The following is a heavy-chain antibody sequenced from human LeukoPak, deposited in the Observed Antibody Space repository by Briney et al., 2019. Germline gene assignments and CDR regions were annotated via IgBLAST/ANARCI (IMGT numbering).Heavy chain of an antibody. V-gene: IGHV4-39*01. CDR2: IYDSGST. CDR1: GAPTRIGYTN. Sequence: SGTLPPPCPVPGAPTRIGYTNWGGFAHPQGKGLEWIGSIYDSGSTYYNPSLKSRVTISVDTSKNQFSLKLNSVTAADTAVYYCARHYGPWGQGTLVTVSS. CDR3: ARHYGP. D-gene: IGHD3-10*01. J-gene: IGHJ5*02.